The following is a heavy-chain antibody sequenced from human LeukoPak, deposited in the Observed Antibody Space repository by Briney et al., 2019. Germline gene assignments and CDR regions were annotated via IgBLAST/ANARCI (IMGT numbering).Heavy chain of an antibody. CDR1: GGTFSSYA. J-gene: IGHJ5*02. V-gene: IGHV1-69*04. CDR3: ARDALGSGSYYNPNWFDP. CDR2: IIPILGIA. Sequence: SVKVSCKASGGTFSSYAISWVRQAPGQGLEWMGRIIPILGIANYAQKFQGRVTITADKSTSTAYMELSSLRSEDTAVYYCARDALGSGSYYNPNWFDPWGQGTLVTVSS. D-gene: IGHD3-10*02.